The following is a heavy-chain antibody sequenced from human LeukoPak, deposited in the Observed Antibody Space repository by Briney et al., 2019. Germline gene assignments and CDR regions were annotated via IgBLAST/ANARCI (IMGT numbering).Heavy chain of an antibody. Sequence: GGSLRLSCAASGFSFSSYTMHWVRQAPGKGLEWLAVISYDGSNEYYADSVEGRFTISRDNSKNTLYLQMNSLRVEDTSVYYCAEDQQLQPFHYWGQGTLVTVSS. D-gene: IGHD2-2*01. CDR2: ISYDGSNE. J-gene: IGHJ4*02. CDR3: AEDQQLQPFHY. V-gene: IGHV3-30-3*01. CDR1: GFSFSSYT.